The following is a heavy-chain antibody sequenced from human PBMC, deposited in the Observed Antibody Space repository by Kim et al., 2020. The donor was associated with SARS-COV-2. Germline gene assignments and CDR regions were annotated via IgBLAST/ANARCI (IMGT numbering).Heavy chain of an antibody. CDR3: ARHVRADFGGGYPDK. D-gene: IGHD3-3*01. Sequence: SETLSLTCLVSGDSISSTRYYWGWTRQPPGKGLEWIGTIYYTGTTYYNPSLRSRVTISVDPSKNQFSLSLTSVVASDTSVYFCARHVRADFGGGYPDKWGQGTLVSVSS. J-gene: IGHJ4*02. CDR1: GDSISSTRYY. V-gene: IGHV4-39*01. CDR2: IYYTGTT.